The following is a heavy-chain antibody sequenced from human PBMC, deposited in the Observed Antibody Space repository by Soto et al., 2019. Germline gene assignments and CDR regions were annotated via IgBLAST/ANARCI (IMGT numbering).Heavy chain of an antibody. Sequence: GGSLRLSCAASGFTFSSYAMSWVRQAPGKGLEWVSAISGSGGSTYYADSVKGRFTISRDNSKNTLYLQMNSLRAEDTAVYYCAKGAVVIPTQTKMTNQYFQHWGQGTLVTVSS. J-gene: IGHJ1*01. CDR2: ISGSGGST. CDR3: AKGAVVIPTQTKMTNQYFQH. D-gene: IGHD3-22*01. CDR1: GFTFSSYA. V-gene: IGHV3-23*01.